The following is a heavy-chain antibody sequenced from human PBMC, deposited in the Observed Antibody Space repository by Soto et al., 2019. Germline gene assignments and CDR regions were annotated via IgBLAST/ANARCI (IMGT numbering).Heavy chain of an antibody. Sequence: EVQLVESGGDLVRPGGSLRLSCADSRFTFSGSWMYWVRQAPGKGLEWVANIKEDGSEKNYVDSVRGRFTISRDIAKNSLYLHKNGRRAEYRAVYYCARGARIWGQGTMVTVSP. CDR2: IKEDGSEK. V-gene: IGHV3-7*01. CDR1: RFTFSGSW. J-gene: IGHJ3*02. CDR3: ARGARI.